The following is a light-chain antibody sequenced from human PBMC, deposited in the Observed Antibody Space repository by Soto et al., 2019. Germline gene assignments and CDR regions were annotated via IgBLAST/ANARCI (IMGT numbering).Light chain of an antibody. V-gene: IGKV1-5*03. J-gene: IGKJ1*01. CDR3: PQYNNGTET. CDR1: QSGGSW. CDR2: KAS. Sequence: QMTQAPTTLSASVGDRVTIACRASQSGGSWVAGYQQKPGTAPKVLLHKASTLKSVGPSRFSGSGAVTKFTLTSSSLQSVVFAIYYCPQYNNGTETFGQGTKVEIK.